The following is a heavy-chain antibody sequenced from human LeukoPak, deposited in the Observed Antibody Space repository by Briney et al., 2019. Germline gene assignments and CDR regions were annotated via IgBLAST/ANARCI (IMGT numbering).Heavy chain of an antibody. CDR3: AKGTGDAGYYLDN. CDR1: GFTFESHS. J-gene: IGHJ4*02. Sequence: PGGSLRLSCVASGFTFESHSMNWVRQAPGKGLEWVSAVRVGGETHYADSVKGRFTISRDNAANTVYLQMSGLRVEDTAVYHCAKGTGDAGYYLDNWGQGTLVTVSS. CDR2: VRVGGET. V-gene: IGHV3-23*01. D-gene: IGHD1-1*01.